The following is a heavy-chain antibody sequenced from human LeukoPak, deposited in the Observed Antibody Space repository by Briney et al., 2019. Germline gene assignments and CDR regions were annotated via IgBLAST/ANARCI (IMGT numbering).Heavy chain of an antibody. CDR3: VTGEYYFDSSGYYVDY. CDR2: TKNKANAYTI. Sequence: PGGSLRLSCAASGFTFSDHYMDWVRQAPGKGLEWVGRTKNKANAYTIEYAASVKGRFTFSRDDSKNSVSLQMNSLKTEDSAVYYCVTGEYYFDSSGYYVDYWGQGTLVTVSS. D-gene: IGHD3-22*01. V-gene: IGHV3-72*01. J-gene: IGHJ4*02. CDR1: GFTFSDHY.